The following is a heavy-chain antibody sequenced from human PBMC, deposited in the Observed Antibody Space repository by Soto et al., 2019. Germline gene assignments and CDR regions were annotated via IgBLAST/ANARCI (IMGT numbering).Heavy chain of an antibody. D-gene: IGHD1-7*01. CDR1: GYTFTGYY. J-gene: IGHJ4*02. V-gene: IGHV1-2*04. Sequence: ASVKVSCKASGYTFTGYYMHWVRQAPGQGLEWMGWINPNSGGTNYAQKFQGWVTMTRDTSISTAYMELSRLRSDDTAVYYCARVRTGTTYYFDYWGQGTLVTVSS. CDR2: INPNSGGT. CDR3: ARVRTGTTYYFDY.